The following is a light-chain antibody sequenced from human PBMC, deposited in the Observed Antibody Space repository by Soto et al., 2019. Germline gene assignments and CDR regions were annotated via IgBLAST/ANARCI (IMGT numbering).Light chain of an antibody. CDR1: QSISGW. CDR3: QQYNSYCT. J-gene: IGKJ1*01. V-gene: IGKV1-5*03. Sequence: DIQMTQSPSTLSASVGDRVTITCRASQSISGWLAWYQQKPGKAPKLLIYKASSLESGVPSRFSGSGSGTEFTLTISSLQPDDFATYYCQQYNSYCTFGQGTKVEIK. CDR2: KAS.